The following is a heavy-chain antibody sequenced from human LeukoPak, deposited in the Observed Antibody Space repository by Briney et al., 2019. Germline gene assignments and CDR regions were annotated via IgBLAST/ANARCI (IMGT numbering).Heavy chain of an antibody. CDR2: IRSKANSYAT. Sequence: AGGSLRLSCAASGFTFSGSAMHWVRQASGKGLEWVGRIRSKANSYATAYAASVKGRFTISRDDSKNTAYLQMNSLKTEDTAVYYCTSCSSGCPRGYYFDYWGQGTLVTVSS. J-gene: IGHJ4*02. D-gene: IGHD6-19*01. V-gene: IGHV3-73*01. CDR3: TSCSSGCPRGYYFDY. CDR1: GFTFSGSA.